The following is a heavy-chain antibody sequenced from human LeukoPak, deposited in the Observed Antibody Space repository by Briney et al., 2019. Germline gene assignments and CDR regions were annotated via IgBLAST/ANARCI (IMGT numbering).Heavy chain of an antibody. CDR1: GFTFSGYW. CDR3: AGFVSWGIDY. V-gene: IGHV3-7*01. CDR2: IKQDGSEK. J-gene: IGHJ4*02. D-gene: IGHD6-13*01. Sequence: GGSLRLSCAASGFTFSGYWMSWVSQAPGKGLEWVANIKQDGSEKYYVASVKGRFTISRDNAKNSLYLQMNSLRAEDTAVYYCAGFVSWGIDYWGQGTLVTVSS.